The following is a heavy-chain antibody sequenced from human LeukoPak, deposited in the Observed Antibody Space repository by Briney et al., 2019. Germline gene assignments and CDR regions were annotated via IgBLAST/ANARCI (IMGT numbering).Heavy chain of an antibody. D-gene: IGHD6-13*01. CDR3: ARAYDGGQQLVHGY. V-gene: IGHV1-2*02. CDR2: INPNSGGT. Sequence: ASVKVSCKASGYTFTGYYMHWVRQAPGQGLEWMGWINPNSGGTNYAQKFKDRVTMTRDTSTNTAYMELSRLTSDDTAMYYCARAYDGGQQLVHGYWGQGTLVTVSS. J-gene: IGHJ4*02. CDR1: GYTFTGYY.